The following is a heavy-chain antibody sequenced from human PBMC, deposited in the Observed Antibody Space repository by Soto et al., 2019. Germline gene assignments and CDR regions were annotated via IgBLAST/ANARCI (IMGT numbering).Heavy chain of an antibody. V-gene: IGHV3-33*01. Sequence: QVQLVQSGGGVVQPGRSLTLSCGTSGFRFSSHGMHWVRQAPGKGLEWVAVIWYDGSQKYYADSVKGRFIISRDNSKDTLYLQMNSLGAEDTAVYYCARWSDNKVVDPWGQGTLVTVSS. D-gene: IGHD1-1*01. CDR3: ARWSDNKVVDP. J-gene: IGHJ5*02. CDR2: IWYDGSQK. CDR1: GFRFSSHG.